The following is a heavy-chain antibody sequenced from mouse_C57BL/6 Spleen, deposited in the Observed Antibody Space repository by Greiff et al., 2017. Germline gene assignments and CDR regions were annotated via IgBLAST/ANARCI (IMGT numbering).Heavy chain of an antibody. CDR2: IYPGSGNT. Sequence: QVQLQQSGAELVRPGASVKLSCKASGYTFTDYYINWVKQRPGQGLEWIARIYPGSGNTYYNEKFKGKATLTAEKSSSTAYMQLSSLTSEDSAVYFCARWGGRFDYWGQGTTLTVSS. CDR1: GYTFTDYY. V-gene: IGHV1-76*01. CDR3: ARWGGRFDY. J-gene: IGHJ2*01.